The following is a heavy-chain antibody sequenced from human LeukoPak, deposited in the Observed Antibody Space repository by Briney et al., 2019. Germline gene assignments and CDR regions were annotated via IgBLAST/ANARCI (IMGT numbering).Heavy chain of an antibody. Sequence: SETLSLTCTVSGGSISSSSYYWGWIRQPPGKGLEWIGSIYYSGSTYYNPSLKSRVTISVDTSKNQFSLKLSSVTAADTAVYYCARQSDYYGSGVNTQGFDYWGQGTLVTVSS. CDR3: ARQSDYYGSGVNTQGFDY. CDR1: GGSISSSSYY. J-gene: IGHJ4*02. V-gene: IGHV4-39*01. CDR2: IYYSGST. D-gene: IGHD3-10*01.